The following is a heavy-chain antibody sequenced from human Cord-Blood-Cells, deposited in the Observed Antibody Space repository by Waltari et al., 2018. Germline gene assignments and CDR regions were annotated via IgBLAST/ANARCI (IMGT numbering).Heavy chain of an antibody. CDR2: IYHSGST. CDR1: GYSISSGYY. J-gene: IGHJ4*02. CDR3: ARVVGSSTGIWGSYRYFDY. V-gene: IGHV4-38-2*01. D-gene: IGHD3-16*02. Sequence: QVQLQESGPGLVKPSETLSLTCAVSGYSISSGYYWGWIRQPPGKGLEWIGSIYHSGSTYYNPSLNSRVTISVDTSKNQFSLKLSSVTAADTAVYYCARVVGSSTGIWGSYRYFDYWGQGTLVTVSS.